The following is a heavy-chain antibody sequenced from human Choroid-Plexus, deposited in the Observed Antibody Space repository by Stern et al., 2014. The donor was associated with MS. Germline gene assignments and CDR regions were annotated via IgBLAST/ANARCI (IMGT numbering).Heavy chain of an antibody. V-gene: IGHV3-30*18. Sequence: VQLVESGGGVVQPGRPLRLSCAASGFSFSSFGMHWVRQAPGTGLEWVAVRSYDGSKEYADSVKGRFAISRDNSKNTLYLQMNSLRAEDTAVYYCAKDRQYLTFFFDFWGQGSLVTVSS. CDR2: RSYDGSK. D-gene: IGHD2/OR15-2a*01. CDR1: GFSFSSFG. CDR3: AKDRQYLTFFFDF. J-gene: IGHJ4*02.